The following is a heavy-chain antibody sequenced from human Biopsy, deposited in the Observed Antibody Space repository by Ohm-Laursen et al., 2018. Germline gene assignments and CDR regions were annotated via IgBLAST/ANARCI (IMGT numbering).Heavy chain of an antibody. J-gene: IGHJ4*02. D-gene: IGHD2-15*01. CDR3: ARGSGSGFYFDQ. Sequence: SLRLSCAASKFTVRTNSMSWVRLAPGKGLEWVSVIYAGATTYYPDSVTGRFTISRDNSRNTVYLQMDSLRGEDTAVYFCARGSGSGFYFDQWGQGTLVTVSS. CDR1: KFTVRTNS. V-gene: IGHV3-66*01. CDR2: IYAGATT.